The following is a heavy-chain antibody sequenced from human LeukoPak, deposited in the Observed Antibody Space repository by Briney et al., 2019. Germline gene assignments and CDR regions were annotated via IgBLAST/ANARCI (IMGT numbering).Heavy chain of an antibody. V-gene: IGHV1-18*01. Sequence: PVASVTVSCKASGYTFTSYGISWVRQAPGQGLEWMGWISAYNGNTNYAQKLQGRVTMTTDTSTSTAYMELRSLRSDDTAVYYCARDVEYYYGSGSYYRDYWGQGTLVTVSS. CDR1: GYTFTSYG. CDR3: ARDVEYYYGSGSYYRDY. CDR2: ISAYNGNT. J-gene: IGHJ4*02. D-gene: IGHD3-10*01.